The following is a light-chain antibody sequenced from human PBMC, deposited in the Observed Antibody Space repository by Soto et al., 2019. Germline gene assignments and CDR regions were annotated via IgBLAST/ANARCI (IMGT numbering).Light chain of an antibody. J-gene: IGKJ3*01. CDR2: GAS. Sequence: EIVMTQSPATLSVSPGERATLSCRASQSVSSNLAWYQQKPGQAPRLLIYGASTRATGIPARFSGSGSGTEFTPTISSLQSEDFAVYHCQQYNNWPGTVGPGTNVDIK. CDR1: QSVSSN. V-gene: IGKV3-15*01. CDR3: QQYNNWPGT.